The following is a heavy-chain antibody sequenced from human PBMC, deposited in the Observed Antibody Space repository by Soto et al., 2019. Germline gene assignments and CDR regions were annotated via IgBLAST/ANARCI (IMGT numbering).Heavy chain of an antibody. CDR3: ARVPPLPRHYDYYYYMDV. CDR2: MNPNSGNT. Sequence: QVQLVQSGAEVKKPGASVKVSCKASGYTFTSYDINWVRQATGQGLEWMGWMNPNSGNTGYAQKFQGRVTMTRNTSISTAYMELSSLRSEDTAVYYCARVPPLPRHYDYYYYMDVWGKGTTVTVSS. J-gene: IGHJ6*03. V-gene: IGHV1-8*01. D-gene: IGHD3-16*01. CDR1: GYTFTSYD.